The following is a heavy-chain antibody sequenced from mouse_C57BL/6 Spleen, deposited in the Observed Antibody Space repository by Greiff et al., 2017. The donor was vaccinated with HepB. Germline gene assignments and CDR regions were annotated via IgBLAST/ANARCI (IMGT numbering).Heavy chain of an antibody. CDR1: GYTFTSYW. Sequence: QVQLQQSGAELVKPGASVKLSCKASGYTFTSYWMQWVKQRPGQGLEWIGEIDPSDSYTNYNQKFKGKATLTVDTSSSTAYMQLSSLTSEDSAVYYCAASHYYGSSPFAYWGQGTLVTVSA. J-gene: IGHJ3*01. CDR3: AASHYYGSSPFAY. CDR2: IDPSDSYT. V-gene: IGHV1-50*01. D-gene: IGHD1-1*01.